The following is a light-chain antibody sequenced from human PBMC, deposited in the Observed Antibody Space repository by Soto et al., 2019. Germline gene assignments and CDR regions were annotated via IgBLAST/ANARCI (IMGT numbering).Light chain of an antibody. CDR2: DAS. CDR3: QQRSNWPRT. V-gene: IGKV3-11*01. CDR1: LSVANY. Sequence: EIVLTQSPATLSLSPGERATLSCRASLSVANYLGWYQQKPGQAPRLLIYDASNRATGVPPRFSGSGSGTDFTLTISSLEPEAFGVYYCQQRSNWPRTFGQGTKVEI. J-gene: IGKJ1*01.